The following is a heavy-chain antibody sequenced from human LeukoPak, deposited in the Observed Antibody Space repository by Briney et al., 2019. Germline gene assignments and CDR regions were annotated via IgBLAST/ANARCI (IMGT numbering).Heavy chain of an antibody. Sequence: GGSLRLSCAASEFTFSNYAIHWVRQAPGKGLEWVTVISYDGSNTYYADSVKGRFTISRDNSKNTLFLQMNSLRAEDTAVYYCAKDGGLWVSAHWGDSWGRGTLVTVSS. D-gene: IGHD7-27*01. CDR3: AKDGGLWVSAHWGDS. J-gene: IGHJ4*02. V-gene: IGHV3-30*04. CDR1: EFTFSNYA. CDR2: ISYDGSNT.